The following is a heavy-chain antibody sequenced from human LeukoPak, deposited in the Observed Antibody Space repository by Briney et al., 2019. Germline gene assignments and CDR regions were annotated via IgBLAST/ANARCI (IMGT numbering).Heavy chain of an antibody. CDR2: ISYDGSNK. V-gene: IGHV3-30*18. Sequence: PGRSLRLSCAASGFTFSSYGMHWVRQAPGKGLEWAAVISYDGSNKYYADSVKGRFTISRDNSKNTLYLQMNSLRAEDTAVYYCAKDRGGSSGWLYYFDYWGQGTLVTVSS. CDR3: AKDRGGSSGWLYYFDY. CDR1: GFTFSSYG. J-gene: IGHJ4*02. D-gene: IGHD6-19*01.